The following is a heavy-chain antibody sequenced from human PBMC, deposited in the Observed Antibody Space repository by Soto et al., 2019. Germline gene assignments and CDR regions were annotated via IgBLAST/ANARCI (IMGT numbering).Heavy chain of an antibody. CDR1: GFTFSSYA. CDR3: AKALVVDSSLYGMDV. J-gene: IGHJ6*02. Sequence: GGSLRLSCAASGFTFSSYAMSWVRQAPGKGLEWVSAISGSGGSTYYADSVKGRFTISRDNSKNTLYLQMNSLRAEDTAVYYCAKALVVDSSLYGMDVWGQGTTVTVSS. CDR2: ISGSGGST. V-gene: IGHV3-23*01. D-gene: IGHD6-13*01.